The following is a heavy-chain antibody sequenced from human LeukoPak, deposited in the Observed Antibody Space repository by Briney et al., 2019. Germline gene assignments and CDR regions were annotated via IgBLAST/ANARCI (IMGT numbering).Heavy chain of an antibody. J-gene: IGHJ6*03. CDR2: ISYDGSNK. CDR1: GFTFSSYG. Sequence: PGRSLRLSCAASGFTFSSYGMHWVRQAPGKGLEWVAVISYDGSNKDYADSVKGRFTMSRDNSKNTLYLQMNSLRAEDTAVYYCAKGPDYYGSGSYLWYMDVWGKGTTVTISS. CDR3: AKGPDYYGSGSYLWYMDV. V-gene: IGHV3-30*18. D-gene: IGHD3-10*01.